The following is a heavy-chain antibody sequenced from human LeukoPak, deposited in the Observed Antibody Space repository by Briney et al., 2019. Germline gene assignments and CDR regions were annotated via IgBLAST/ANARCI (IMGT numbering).Heavy chain of an antibody. CDR2: IYYSGST. Sequence: SETLSLTCTVSGGSISSSSYYWGWIRQPPGKGLEWIGSIYYSGSTYYNPSLKSRVTISVDTSKNQFSLKLSSVTAADTAVYYCARDYGQYYYGSGSYYDGDYYYYGMDVWGQGTTVTVSS. CDR1: GGSISSSSYY. D-gene: IGHD3-10*01. J-gene: IGHJ6*02. V-gene: IGHV4-39*07. CDR3: ARDYGQYYYGSGSYYDGDYYYYGMDV.